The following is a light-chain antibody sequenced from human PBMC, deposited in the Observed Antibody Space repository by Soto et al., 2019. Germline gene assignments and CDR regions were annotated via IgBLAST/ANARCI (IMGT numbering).Light chain of an antibody. CDR3: QQYNNWPWT. CDR2: GAS. V-gene: IGKV3-15*01. J-gene: IGKJ1*01. Sequence: EIVMTQSPATLSVSPGERSTLCFMASQSVSSYLAWYQQTPGQPPRFLISGASTRGSGIPARFSGSGSGTEFTLTISSLQSEDFAVYYCQQYNNWPWTFGQGTKVDI. CDR1: QSVSSY.